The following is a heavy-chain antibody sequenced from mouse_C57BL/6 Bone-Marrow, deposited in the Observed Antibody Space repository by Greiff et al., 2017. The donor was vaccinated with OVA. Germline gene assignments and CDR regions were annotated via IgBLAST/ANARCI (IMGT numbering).Heavy chain of an antibody. D-gene: IGHD4-1*01. CDR2: SRNKANDYTT. V-gene: IGHV7-1*01. CDR1: GFTFSDFY. J-gene: IGHJ3*01. CDR3: ARDLGRGFAY. Sequence: EVKLVESGGGLVQSGRSLRLSCATSGFTFSDFYMEWVRQAPGKGLEWIAASRNKANDYTTEYSASVKGRFIVSRDTSQSILYLQMNALRAEDTAIYYCARDLGRGFAYWGQGTLVTVSA.